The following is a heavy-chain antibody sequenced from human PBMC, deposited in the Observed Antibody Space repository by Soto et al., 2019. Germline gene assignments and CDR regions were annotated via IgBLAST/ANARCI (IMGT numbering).Heavy chain of an antibody. CDR3: ARNLDCSSTSCYDTRPLYYGMDV. Sequence: ASVKVSCKASGGTFSSYAISWLRQAPGQGLEWMGGIIPIFGTANYAQKFQGRVTITADKSTSTAYMELSSLRSEDTAVYYCARNLDCSSTSCYDTRPLYYGMDVWGQGTTVTVSS. J-gene: IGHJ6*02. D-gene: IGHD2-2*01. V-gene: IGHV1-69*06. CDR2: IIPIFGTA. CDR1: GGTFSSYA.